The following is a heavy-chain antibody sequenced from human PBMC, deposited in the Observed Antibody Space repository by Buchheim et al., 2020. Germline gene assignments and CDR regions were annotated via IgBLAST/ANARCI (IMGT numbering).Heavy chain of an antibody. CDR2: ISYDGSNK. CDR1: GFTFSSYA. CDR3: AREDSSSSGGYFDY. Sequence: QVQLVESGGGVVQPGRSLRLSCAASGFTFSSYAMHWVRQAPGKGLEWVAVISYDGSNKYYADSVKGRFTISRDNSKNTLYLQMNSLRAEDTAVYYCAREDSSSSGGYFDYWGQGTL. D-gene: IGHD6-6*01. J-gene: IGHJ4*02. V-gene: IGHV3-30*04.